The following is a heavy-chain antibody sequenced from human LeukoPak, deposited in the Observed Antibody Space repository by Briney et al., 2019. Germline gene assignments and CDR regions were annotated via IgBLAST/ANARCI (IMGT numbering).Heavy chain of an antibody. D-gene: IGHD3-10*01. V-gene: IGHV3-7*01. CDR1: GFTFTDYF. Sequence: GGSLRLSCAASGFTFTDYFMSWVRQAPGKGLDLVANIKQDRSEKYYVDSVKGRFTISRDDAKNSLSLQMNSLRAEDTAVYYCARSGIKMVRGVIIKSPYHMDVWGKGTTVTVSS. J-gene: IGHJ6*03. CDR3: ARSGIKMVRGVIIKSPYHMDV. CDR2: IKQDRSEK.